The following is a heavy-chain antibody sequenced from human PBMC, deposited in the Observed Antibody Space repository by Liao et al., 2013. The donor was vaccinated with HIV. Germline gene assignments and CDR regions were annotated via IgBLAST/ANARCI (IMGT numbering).Heavy chain of an antibody. CDR1: GGSFSGHY. Sequence: QVHLQQWGAGLLKPSETLSLTCAVYGGSFSGHYWSWIRQPPGEGLEWIGEINHSGSTNYNSSLKSRVSISLDTSKNQFSLKLSSVTAADTAKYYCARDRQRMWAPGAHSRPADSGGEYFQHWGQGTLVTVSS. J-gene: IGHJ1*01. V-gene: IGHV4-34*01. CDR3: ARDRQRMWAPGAHSRPADSGGEYFQH. D-gene: IGHD2-2*01. CDR2: INHSGST.